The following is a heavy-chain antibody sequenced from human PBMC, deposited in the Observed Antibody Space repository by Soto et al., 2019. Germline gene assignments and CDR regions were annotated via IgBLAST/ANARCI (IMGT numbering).Heavy chain of an antibody. CDR3: ARGYHYYDSSGYDKWDAFDI. Sequence: EVQLVESGGGLVKPGGSLRLSCAASGFTFSSYSMNWVRQAPGKGLEWVSSISSSSSYIYYADSAKGRFTISRDNAKNSLYLQMNSPRAEDTAVYYCARGYHYYDSSGYDKWDAFDIWGQGTMVTVSS. D-gene: IGHD3-22*01. V-gene: IGHV3-21*01. CDR1: GFTFSSYS. J-gene: IGHJ3*02. CDR2: ISSSSSYI.